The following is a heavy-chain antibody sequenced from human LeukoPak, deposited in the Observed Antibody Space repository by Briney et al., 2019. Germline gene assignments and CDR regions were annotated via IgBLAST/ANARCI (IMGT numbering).Heavy chain of an antibody. Sequence: SETLSLTCTVSGGSITSYYWSWIRQPPGKGLEWIGYIYYSGSTNHNPSLKSRVTMSVDTSKNQLSLKLSSVTAADTAVYYCARGLEGYYYYHYMAVWGKGTTVTVSS. CDR1: GGSITSYY. CDR3: ARGLEGYYYYHYMAV. CDR2: IYYSGST. J-gene: IGHJ6*03. D-gene: IGHD2-15*01. V-gene: IGHV4-59*01.